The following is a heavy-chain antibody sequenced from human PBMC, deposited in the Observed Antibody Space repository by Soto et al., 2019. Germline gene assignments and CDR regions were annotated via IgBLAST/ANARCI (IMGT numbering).Heavy chain of an antibody. CDR3: AKDSAYYNSRGFDY. V-gene: IGHV3-23*01. Sequence: GGSLRLSCAASGFTFSTYWMHWIRQVPGKGLEWVSAIIGSGGSTYYADSVKGRFTISRDNSKNTLYLQMDSLRAEDTAVYYCAKDSAYYNSRGFDYWGQGTLVTVSS. CDR2: IIGSGGST. J-gene: IGHJ4*02. CDR1: GFTFSTYW. D-gene: IGHD3-22*01.